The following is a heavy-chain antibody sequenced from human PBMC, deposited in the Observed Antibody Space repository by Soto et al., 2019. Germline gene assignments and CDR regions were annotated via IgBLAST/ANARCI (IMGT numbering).Heavy chain of an antibody. CDR1: GFNFGAHY. V-gene: IGHV3-11*01. CDR3: ARAKYSNYYYGMDV. D-gene: IGHD4-4*01. J-gene: IGHJ6*02. CDR2: ISSSGSTI. Sequence: GVSKRLPSSASGFNFGAHYMGWIRQDPGKGLEWVSYISSSGSTIYYADSVKGRFTISRDNAKNSLYLQMNSLRAEDTAVYYCARAKYSNYYYGMDVSGQGPTVTVS.